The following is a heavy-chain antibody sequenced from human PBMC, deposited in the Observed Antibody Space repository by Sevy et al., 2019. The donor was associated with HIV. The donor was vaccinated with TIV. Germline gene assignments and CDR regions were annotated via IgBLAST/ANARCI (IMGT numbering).Heavy chain of an antibody. V-gene: IGHV4-34*01. J-gene: IGHJ3*02. Sequence: SETLSLTCAVYGGSFGGYYWSWIRQPPGKGLEWIGEINHSGSTNYNPSLKSRVTISVDTSKNQFSLKLSSVTAADTAVYYCARPYSSGWYIRAFDIWGQGTMVTVSS. CDR2: INHSGST. CDR3: ARPYSSGWYIRAFDI. CDR1: GGSFGGYY. D-gene: IGHD6-19*01.